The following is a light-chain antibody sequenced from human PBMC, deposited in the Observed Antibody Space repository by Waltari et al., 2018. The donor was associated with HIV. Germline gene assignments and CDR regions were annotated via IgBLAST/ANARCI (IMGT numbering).Light chain of an antibody. V-gene: IGLV2-8*01. CDR3: SSYAGSSMSYA. J-gene: IGLJ1*01. CDR2: DVT. CDR1: SSDVGAFKY. Sequence: QSALTQPPSASGSPGQSVSISCTGASSDVGAFKYVPWYQQHPGKAPKLLIYDVTKRPSGFPDRFSGSKSGNTASLTVSGLQAEDEAHYYCSSYAGSSMSYAFGTGTKVTVL.